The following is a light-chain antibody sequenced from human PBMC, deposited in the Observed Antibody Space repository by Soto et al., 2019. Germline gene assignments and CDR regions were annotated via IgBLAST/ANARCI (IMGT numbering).Light chain of an antibody. CDR3: QQYGISRT. J-gene: IGKJ1*01. Sequence: EIVWTQSPGTLSLSPGERATLSCRASQSVTSDYLAWDQQRPGQAPRLLIFAASTRATGIPDRFSGGGSETEFTLTISRLEHEDSAVYYCQQYGISRTFGQGPKVEI. CDR1: QSVTSDY. V-gene: IGKV3-20*01. CDR2: AAS.